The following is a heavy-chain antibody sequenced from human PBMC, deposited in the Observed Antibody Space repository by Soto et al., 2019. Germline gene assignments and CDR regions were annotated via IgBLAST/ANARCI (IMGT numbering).Heavy chain of an antibody. D-gene: IGHD6-19*01. CDR3: ARWGAVAGWEAEYYFDY. V-gene: IGHV4-59*01. J-gene: IGHJ4*02. CDR2: IYYSGST. CDR1: GGSISSYY. Sequence: SETLSLTCTVSGGSISSYYWSWIRQPPGKGLEWIGYIYYSGSTNYNPSLKSRVTISVDTSKNQFSLKLSSVTAADTAVYYCARWGAVAGWEAEYYFDYWGQGTLVTVSS.